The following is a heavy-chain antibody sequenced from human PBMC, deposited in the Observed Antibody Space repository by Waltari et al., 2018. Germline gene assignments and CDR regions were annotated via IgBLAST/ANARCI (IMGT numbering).Heavy chain of an antibody. CDR2: IIPVFGTA. Sequence: VQLVQSGADVKKPGSSVKVSCKASGGTSRNSLISWVRQAPGQGLEWMGGIIPVFGTANFPQKFQDRATITADESTNTVYMALRSLTSQDTAIYYGATDSHYDFWNHHKAALDIWGPGTRVTVSS. J-gene: IGHJ3*02. CDR3: ATDSHYDFWNHHKAALDI. CDR1: GGTSRNSL. V-gene: IGHV1-69*12. D-gene: IGHD3-3*01.